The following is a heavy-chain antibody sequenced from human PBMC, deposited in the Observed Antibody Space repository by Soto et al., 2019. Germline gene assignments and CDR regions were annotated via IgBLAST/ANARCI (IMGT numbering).Heavy chain of an antibody. V-gene: IGHV3-23*01. J-gene: IGHJ5*02. CDR1: GFTFSSYA. D-gene: IGHD6-13*01. Sequence: GGSLRLSCAASGFTFSSYAMIWVRQAPGKGLEWVSAISGSGGSTNYADSVKGRFTISRDNSKNTLYLQMNSLRAEDTAVYYCAKAGIVAAGTGSVALVWFDPWGQGTLVTVSS. CDR2: ISGSGGST. CDR3: AKAGIVAAGTGSVALVWFDP.